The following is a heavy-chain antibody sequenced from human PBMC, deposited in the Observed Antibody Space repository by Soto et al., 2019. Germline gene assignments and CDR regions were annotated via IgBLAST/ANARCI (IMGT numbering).Heavy chain of an antibody. Sequence: QMQLVESGGGVAQPGRSLRLSCAASGFTFRNHGIHWFRQAPGKGLEWVGDISYNGIDTWYADSVKGRFTISRDNFKNTAYLQLNGLRLEDTAVYYCLSGEGQKGHDTRFDYWGQGTLVTVSP. V-gene: IGHV3-30*03. CDR1: GFTFRNHG. J-gene: IGHJ4*02. CDR3: LSGEGQKGHDTRFDY. D-gene: IGHD5-12*01. CDR2: ISYNGIDT.